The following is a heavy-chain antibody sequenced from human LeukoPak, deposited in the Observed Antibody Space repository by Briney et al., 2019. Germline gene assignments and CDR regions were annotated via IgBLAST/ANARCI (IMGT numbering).Heavy chain of an antibody. J-gene: IGHJ5*02. V-gene: IGHV4-31*03. Sequence: SQTLSLTCSVSGGPITRGGYYWSWIRHLPGKGLEWIGYIFSGGSTSYNPSLRSRVTVSFDTSKNQFFLNLSSVTAADTAIYYCAREAWAGTLSGWFDPWGQGTLVTVSS. CDR1: GGPITRGGYY. CDR2: IFSGGST. D-gene: IGHD1-7*01. CDR3: AREAWAGTLSGWFDP.